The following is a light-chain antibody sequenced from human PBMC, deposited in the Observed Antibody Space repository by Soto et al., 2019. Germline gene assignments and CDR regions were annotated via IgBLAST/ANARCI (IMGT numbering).Light chain of an antibody. CDR2: GAS. V-gene: IGKV3-15*01. CDR1: QSVSSS. Sequence: EVVMTQSPATLSVSPGERATLSCRASQSVSSSLAWYQQTPGQAPRLLIYGASTRATGVPARFSGSGSGTDSPLPTGRLQSGIFAFYSGQHNKRGPGPFAKGTK. J-gene: IGKJ1*01. CDR3: QHNKRGPGP.